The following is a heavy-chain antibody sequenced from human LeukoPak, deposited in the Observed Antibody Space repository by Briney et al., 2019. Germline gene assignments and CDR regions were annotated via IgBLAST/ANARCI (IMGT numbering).Heavy chain of an antibody. J-gene: IGHJ4*02. CDR3: AKDPDIVGATGYYFDY. Sequence: GRSLRLSCAASGFTFDDYAMHWVRQAPGKGLEWISCISWNSGSIGYADSVKGRFTISRDNSKNTLYLQMNSLRAEDTAVYYCAKDPDIVGATGYYFDYWGQGTLVTVSS. CDR2: ISWNSGSI. CDR1: GFTFDDYA. D-gene: IGHD1-26*01. V-gene: IGHV3-9*01.